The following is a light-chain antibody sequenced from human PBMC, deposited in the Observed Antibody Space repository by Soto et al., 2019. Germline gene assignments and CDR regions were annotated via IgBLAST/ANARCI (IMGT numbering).Light chain of an antibody. CDR1: QSISNW. CDR3: QQYNST. J-gene: IGKJ2*01. V-gene: IGKV1-5*03. CDR2: KAS. Sequence: IKMTQSPSTLSASVGDRVTITCRASQSISNWLAWYQQKPGKAPKLLIYKASNLESGVPSRFSGSGSGTEFTLTISSLQPDDFATYYCQQYNSTFGQGTKLEIK.